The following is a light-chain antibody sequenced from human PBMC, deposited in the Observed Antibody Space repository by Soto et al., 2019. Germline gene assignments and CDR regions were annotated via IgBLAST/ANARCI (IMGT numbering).Light chain of an antibody. CDR2: EGS. J-gene: IGLJ2*01. CDR3: CSYAGSMRV. Sequence: QSVLTQPASVSGSPGQSITISCTGTSSDVGSYNLVSWYQQHPGKAPKLMIYEGSKRPSGVSNRFSGSKSGNTASLTISGLQAEDEADYYCCSYAGSMRVFGGGTKLTVL. V-gene: IGLV2-23*01. CDR1: SSDVGSYNL.